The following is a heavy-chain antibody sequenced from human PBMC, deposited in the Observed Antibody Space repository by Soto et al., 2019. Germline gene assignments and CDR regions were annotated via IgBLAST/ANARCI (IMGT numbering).Heavy chain of an antibody. D-gene: IGHD6-19*01. V-gene: IGHV3-74*01. CDR1: GFTFSDYW. J-gene: IGHJ4*02. CDR3: ARDPAPSGWYDY. CDR2: INSDGSST. Sequence: GGSLRLSCAASGFTFSDYWMHWVRQVPGKGLVWVSRINSDGSSTTYADSVKGRFTISRDNAKSTLYLQMNSLRAEDTAVYYCARDPAPSGWYDYWGQGTLVTVSS.